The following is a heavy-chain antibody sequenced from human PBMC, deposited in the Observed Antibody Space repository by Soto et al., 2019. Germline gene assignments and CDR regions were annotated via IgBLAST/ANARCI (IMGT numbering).Heavy chain of an antibody. J-gene: IGHJ6*03. V-gene: IGHV5-51*01. CDR2: IYPGDSDT. Sequence: GESLKISCKGSGYSFTSYWIGWVRQMPGKGLEWMGIIYPGDSDTRYSPSFQGQVTISADKSISTAHLQWGSLKASDTAMYYCARHEGLRRIKYYYYYMDVWGKGTTVTVSS. CDR3: ARHEGLRRIKYYYYYMDV. CDR1: GYSFTSYW.